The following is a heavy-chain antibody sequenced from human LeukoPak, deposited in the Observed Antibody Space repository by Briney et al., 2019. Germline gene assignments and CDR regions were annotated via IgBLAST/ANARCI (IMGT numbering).Heavy chain of an antibody. Sequence: SETLSLTCTVSGFSVTTDSYCWGWIRQPPGKGLEWIGYDYCGGNTNYDPSLKRRVTISVDTSKNQFSLKLSSVTAADTAVYYCARARYSGYHVWGQGTTVTVSS. CDR1: GFSVTTDSYC. J-gene: IGHJ6*02. V-gene: IGHV4-61*01. D-gene: IGHD5-12*01. CDR2: DYCGGNT. CDR3: ARARYSGYHV.